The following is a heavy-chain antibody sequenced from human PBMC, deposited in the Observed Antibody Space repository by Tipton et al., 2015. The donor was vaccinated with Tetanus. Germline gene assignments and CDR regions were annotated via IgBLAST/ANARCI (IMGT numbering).Heavy chain of an antibody. J-gene: IGHJ6*02. CDR2: ISGSGDRT. CDR1: GFTFSLFA. CDR3: AKGLGFYGMDV. D-gene: IGHD3-3*01. V-gene: IGHV3-23*01. Sequence: SLRLSCAASGFTFSLFAMSWIRQAPGKGLEWVSTISGSGDRTYYADSVKGRFTISRDNAKNSLYLQMNSLRAEDTALYYCAKGLGFYGMDVWGQGTTVTVSS.